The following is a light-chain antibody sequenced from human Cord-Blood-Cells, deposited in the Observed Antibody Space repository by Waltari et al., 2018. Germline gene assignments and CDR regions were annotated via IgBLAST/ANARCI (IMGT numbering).Light chain of an antibody. CDR2: EGS. CDR1: SRDVGSYKL. J-gene: IGLJ3*02. Sequence: QSALTQPASGSGSPGQSITISCTGTSRDVGSYKLVSWYQQHPGKAPKLMIYEGSKRPSGVSNRFSGSKSGNTASLTISGLQAEDEADYYCCSYAGRVFGGGTKLTVL. V-gene: IGLV2-23*01. CDR3: CSYAGRV.